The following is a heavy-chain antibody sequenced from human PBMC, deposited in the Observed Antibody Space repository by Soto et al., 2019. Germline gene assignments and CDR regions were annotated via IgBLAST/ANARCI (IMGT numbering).Heavy chain of an antibody. Sequence: ASVKVSCKASGYTFTSYGISWVRQAPGQGLEWMGWISAYNGNTNCAQKLQGRVTMTTDTSTSTAYMELRSLRSDDTAVYYCARVGDTAMVWHYLDSWDQGTLVTVSS. CDR2: ISAYNGNT. J-gene: IGHJ4*02. V-gene: IGHV1-18*01. CDR1: GYTFTSYG. D-gene: IGHD5-18*01. CDR3: ARVGDTAMVWHYLDS.